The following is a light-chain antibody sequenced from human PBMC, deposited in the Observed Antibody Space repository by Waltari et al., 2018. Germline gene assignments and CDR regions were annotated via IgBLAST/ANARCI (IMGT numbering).Light chain of an antibody. CDR1: SSDVGNYHR. V-gene: IGLV2-23*02. CDR2: EIS. CDR3: CAYVTGGTVV. J-gene: IGLJ2*01. Sequence: QSALTQPASVSGSPGQSITISCTGTSSDVGNYHRLSWYQQNPGKAPQLIIYEISMQPSGISNRVSVSKSGNTASLTISGLQAEDEADYYCCAYVTGGTVVFGGGTRLTVL.